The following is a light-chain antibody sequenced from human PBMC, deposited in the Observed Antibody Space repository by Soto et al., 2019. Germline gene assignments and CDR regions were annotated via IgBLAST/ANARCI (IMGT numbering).Light chain of an antibody. CDR3: CSYAGSSTGVYV. CDR1: SSDVGSYNL. J-gene: IGLJ1*01. Sequence: QSALTQPASVSGSPGQSITISCTGTSSDVGSYNLVSWYQQHPGKAPKLMIYEGSKRPSGVSNRFSGSKSGNTASLTISGLQAEDEADYYCCSYAGSSTGVYVFATGRKVTVL. V-gene: IGLV2-23*01. CDR2: EGS.